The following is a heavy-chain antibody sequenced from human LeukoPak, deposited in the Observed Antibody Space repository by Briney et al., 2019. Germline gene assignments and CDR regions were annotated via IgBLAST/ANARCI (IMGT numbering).Heavy chain of an antibody. J-gene: IGHJ4*02. CDR1: GFTFSSYG. Sequence: GGSLRLSCAASGFTFSSYGMHWVRQAPGKGLEWVALISYDGSNRYYADSVEGRFTISRDTSRNTLYLQVSSLRPEDTAVYYCARDHITETGYYYGPGSPFDYWGQGTLVTVSS. CDR3: ARDHITETGYYYGPGSPFDY. V-gene: IGHV3-30*03. CDR2: ISYDGSNR. D-gene: IGHD3-10*01.